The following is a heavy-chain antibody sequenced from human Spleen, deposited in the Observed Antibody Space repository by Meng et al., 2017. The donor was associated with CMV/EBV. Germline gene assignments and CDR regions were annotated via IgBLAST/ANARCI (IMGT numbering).Heavy chain of an antibody. Sequence: SETLSLTCTVSGGSISSSSYYWGWIRQPPGKGLEWIGSIYYSGSTYYNPSLKSRVTISVDTSKNQFSLKLSSVTAADTAVYYCARDGQDCSNGVCSYYYYYGMDVRGQGTTVTVSS. CDR3: ARDGQDCSNGVCSYYYYYGMDV. CDR1: GGSISSSSYY. D-gene: IGHD2-8*01. V-gene: IGHV4-39*07. CDR2: IYYSGST. J-gene: IGHJ6*02.